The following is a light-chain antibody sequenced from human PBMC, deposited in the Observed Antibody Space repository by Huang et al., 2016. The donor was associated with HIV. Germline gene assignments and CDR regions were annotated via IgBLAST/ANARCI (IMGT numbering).Light chain of an antibody. J-gene: IGKJ2*01. CDR2: WAS. CDR3: QQYYNLPYT. Sequence: DIVLTQSPDSLAVSLGERATINCKSGQSVLDSSTNKDSLGWFQQKPGKPPKLLIYWASYRESGVPDRFSGSGSGTDFTLTISSLQAEDVAVYYCQQYYNLPYTFGQGTKLEI. CDR1: QSVLDSSTNKDS. V-gene: IGKV4-1*01.